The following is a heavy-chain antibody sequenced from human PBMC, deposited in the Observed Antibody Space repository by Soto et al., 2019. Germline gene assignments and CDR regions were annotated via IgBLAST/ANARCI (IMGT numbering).Heavy chain of an antibody. J-gene: IGHJ5*02. CDR1: GGTFTYYG. D-gene: IGHD3-22*01. V-gene: IGHV1-69*01. CDR2: IIPIIGPA. Sequence: QVQLVQSGAEVKRPGSSVKLSCKASGGTFTYYGISWVRQAPGQGLEWMGGIIPIIGPATYAQKFQGRVTITADQSTSIAYMELSSLGSDDTALYYCARYLGTTIAGPPRRETYGGLDPWGQGTLVTVSS. CDR3: ARYLGTTIAGPPRRETYGGLDP.